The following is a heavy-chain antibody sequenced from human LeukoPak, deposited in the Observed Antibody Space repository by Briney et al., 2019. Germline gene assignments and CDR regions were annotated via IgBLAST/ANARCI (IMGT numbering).Heavy chain of an antibody. CDR3: ARGRADYYFDY. Sequence: GGSLRLSCAASGFTFSGYSMNWVRQAPGKGLEWVSYISSGSSAIYYADSVKGRFTISRDNAKNPLYLQMNSLRAEDTAVYYCARGRADYYFDYWGQGTLVTVSS. D-gene: IGHD2-21*02. CDR1: GFTFSGYS. J-gene: IGHJ4*02. V-gene: IGHV3-48*01. CDR2: ISSGSSAI.